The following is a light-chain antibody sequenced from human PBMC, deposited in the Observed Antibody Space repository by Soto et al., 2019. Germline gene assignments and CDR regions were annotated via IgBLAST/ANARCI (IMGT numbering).Light chain of an antibody. V-gene: IGKV2-28*01. CDR1: QSLLHSNGYNY. CDR2: LGS. Sequence: DLVMTQSPLSLPVTPGESASISCRSSQSLLHSNGYNYLDWYLQKPGQSPQLLIYLGSNRASGVPDRFSGSGSGTDFTLKISRVEAEDVGVYYCMQALQTPPNTFGGGTKVEI. J-gene: IGKJ4*01. CDR3: MQALQTPPNT.